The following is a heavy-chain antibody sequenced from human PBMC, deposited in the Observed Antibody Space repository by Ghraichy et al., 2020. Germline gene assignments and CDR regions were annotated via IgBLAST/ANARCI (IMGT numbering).Heavy chain of an antibody. CDR2: ISSSSSTI. CDR3: ARMAYYYGSGNEDY. J-gene: IGHJ4*02. CDR1: GFTFSSYS. V-gene: IGHV3-48*04. D-gene: IGHD3-10*01. Sequence: GGSLRLSCAASGFTFSSYSMNWVRQAPGKGLEWVSYISSSSSTIYYADSVKGRFTISRDNAKNSLYLQMNSLRAEDTAVYYCARMAYYYGSGNEDYWGQGTLVTVSS.